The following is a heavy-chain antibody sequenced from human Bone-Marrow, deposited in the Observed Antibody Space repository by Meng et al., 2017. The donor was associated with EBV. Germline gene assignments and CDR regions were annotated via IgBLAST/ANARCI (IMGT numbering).Heavy chain of an antibody. V-gene: IGHV4-30-4*01. CDR2: IYYSGST. D-gene: IGHD4-17*01. CDR1: GGFISSGGYY. J-gene: IGHJ4*02. CDR3: ARADDGDYDFDY. Sequence: VRLQDAGAGVVNPSPPLLSTFCVSGGFISSGGYYWWLLRQPPGERVEWTGYIYYSGSTYYNPSLKSRVTISVDSSNNQFSLKLSPVTAADTAVYYCARADDGDYDFDYWGQGTLVTVSS.